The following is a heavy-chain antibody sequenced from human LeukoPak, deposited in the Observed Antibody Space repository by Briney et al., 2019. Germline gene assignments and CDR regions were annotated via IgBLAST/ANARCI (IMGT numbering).Heavy chain of an antibody. D-gene: IGHD1-26*01. CDR1: GGSISSYY. Sequence: PSETLSLTCTVSGGSISSYYWSWIRQPPGKGLEWIGYIYYSGSTNYNPSLKSRATISVDTSKNQFSLKLSSVTAADTAVYYCASGRTEDKSDYWGQGTLVTVSS. J-gene: IGHJ4*02. V-gene: IGHV4-59*01. CDR3: ASGRTEDKSDY. CDR2: IYYSGST.